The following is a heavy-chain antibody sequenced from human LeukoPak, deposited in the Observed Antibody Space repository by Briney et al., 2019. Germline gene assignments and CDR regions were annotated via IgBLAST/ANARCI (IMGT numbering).Heavy chain of an antibody. CDR2: IIPIFGTA. V-gene: IGHV1-69*13. CDR3: ARGSSSWYGGYYYYYGMDV. D-gene: IGHD6-13*01. Sequence: SVKVSCKASGGTFSSYAISWVRQAPGQGLEWMGGIIPIFGTANYAQKFQGRVTITADESTSTAYMGLSSLRSEDTAVYYCARGSSSWYGGYYYYYGMDVWGQGTTVTVSS. CDR1: GGTFSSYA. J-gene: IGHJ6*02.